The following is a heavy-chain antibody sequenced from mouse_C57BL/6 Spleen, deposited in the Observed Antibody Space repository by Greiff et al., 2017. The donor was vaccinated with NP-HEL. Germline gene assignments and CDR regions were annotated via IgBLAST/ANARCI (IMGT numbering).Heavy chain of an antibody. CDR3: ARPLFITTVVAGFDY. D-gene: IGHD1-1*01. Sequence: DVKLQESGGGLVKPGGSLKLSCAASGFTFSDYGMHWVRQAPEKGLEWVAYISSGSSTIYYADTVKGRFTISRDNAKNTLFLQMTSLRSEDTAMYYCARPLFITTVVAGFDYWGQGTTLTVSS. J-gene: IGHJ2*01. CDR2: ISSGSSTI. V-gene: IGHV5-17*01. CDR1: GFTFSDYG.